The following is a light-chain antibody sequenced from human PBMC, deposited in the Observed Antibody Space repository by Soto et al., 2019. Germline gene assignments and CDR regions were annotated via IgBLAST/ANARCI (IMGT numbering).Light chain of an antibody. V-gene: IGLV2-14*01. Sequence: QSALTQPASVSGSPGQSITMSCTGTSSDVGGYDYVSWYQQHPGEVPKPIIFEVSSRPAWISNRFSASKSGNTASLTISGLQAEDEADYYCSSYTTSSSYVFGTGTKV. CDR2: EVS. CDR1: SSDVGGYDY. J-gene: IGLJ1*01. CDR3: SSYTTSSSYV.